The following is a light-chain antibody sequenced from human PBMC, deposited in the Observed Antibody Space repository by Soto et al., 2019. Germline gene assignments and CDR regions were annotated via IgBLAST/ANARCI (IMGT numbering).Light chain of an antibody. CDR2: AAS. CDR3: QQYSNLIT. Sequence: IQLTQSPSSLSASVGDRVTITCRASQGISSYLAWYQQKPGKAPKLLIYAASNLETGVPSRFSGSGSGTYFSFTISSLQPEDFATYYCQQYSNLITFGQGTRLEI. CDR1: QGISSY. J-gene: IGKJ5*01. V-gene: IGKV1-9*01.